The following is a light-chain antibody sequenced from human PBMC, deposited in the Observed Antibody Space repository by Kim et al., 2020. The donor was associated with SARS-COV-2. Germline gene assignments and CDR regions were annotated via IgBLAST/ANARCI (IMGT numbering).Light chain of an antibody. V-gene: IGKV1-27*01. J-gene: IGKJ4*01. CDR2: AAS. CDR1: QGISNY. CDR3: PNYNSAF. Sequence: DIQMTQSPSSLSASVGDRVTITCRASQGISNYLAWYQQKPGKVPKLLIYAASTLQSGVPSRFSGSGSGTDFTLTISSLQPEDVATYYCPNYNSAFFGGGTKVDIK.